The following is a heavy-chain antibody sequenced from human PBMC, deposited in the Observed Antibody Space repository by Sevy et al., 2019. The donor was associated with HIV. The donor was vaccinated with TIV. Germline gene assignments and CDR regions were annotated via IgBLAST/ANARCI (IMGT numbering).Heavy chain of an antibody. Sequence: GGSLRLSCAASGFTFSNYDMHWVRQAPGKGLEWVAVISHDGNYKNYADSVKVRFTISRDDFKNTLYLQMSSLRPEDTAVYFCAILCPCGGDGYYLDYWGQGALVTVSS. CDR1: GFTFSNYD. CDR3: AILCPCGGDGYYLDY. D-gene: IGHD2-21*02. J-gene: IGHJ4*02. CDR2: ISHDGNYK. V-gene: IGHV3-30-3*01.